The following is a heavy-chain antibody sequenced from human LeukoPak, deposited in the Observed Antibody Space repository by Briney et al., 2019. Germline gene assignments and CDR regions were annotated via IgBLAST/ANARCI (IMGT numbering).Heavy chain of an antibody. CDR2: IIPILGIA. CDR3: ARATALPSPFDY. J-gene: IGHJ4*02. D-gene: IGHD1-26*01. Sequence: SVKVSCKASGGTFSSYAISWVRQAPGQGLEWMGRIIPILGIANYAQEFQGRVTITADKSTSTAYMELSSLRSEDTAVYYCARATALPSPFDYWGQGTLVTVSS. CDR1: GGTFSSYA. V-gene: IGHV1-69*04.